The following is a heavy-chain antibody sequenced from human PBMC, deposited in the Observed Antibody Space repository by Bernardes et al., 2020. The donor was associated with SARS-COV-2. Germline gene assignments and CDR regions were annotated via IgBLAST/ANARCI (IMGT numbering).Heavy chain of an antibody. D-gene: IGHD6-6*01. Sequence: ASVKVSCKVSGYILIELSMHWVRQAPGKGLEWMGGFDPEDGETIYAQKFQGRVTMTEDTSTDTAYMQLSSLRSEDTAVYYCATESRSSSSEWYFDLWGRGTLVTVSS. J-gene: IGHJ2*01. CDR2: FDPEDGET. CDR3: ATESRSSSSEWYFDL. V-gene: IGHV1-24*01. CDR1: GYILIELS.